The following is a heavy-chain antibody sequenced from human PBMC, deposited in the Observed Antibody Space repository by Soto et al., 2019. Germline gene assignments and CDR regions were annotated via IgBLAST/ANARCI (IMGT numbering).Heavy chain of an antibody. CDR1: SGSISSSNW. J-gene: IGHJ4*02. D-gene: IGHD3-3*01. CDR3: ARVVRVEPIFGVVIIYFDY. CDR2: VYHSRST. Sequence: SETLSLTCAVSSGSISSSNWWSWVRQPPGKGLEWIGEVYHSRSTNYNPSLKSRVTISVDKSKNQFSLKLSSVTAADTAVYYCARVVRVEPIFGVVIIYFDYWGQGTLVTVSS. V-gene: IGHV4-4*02.